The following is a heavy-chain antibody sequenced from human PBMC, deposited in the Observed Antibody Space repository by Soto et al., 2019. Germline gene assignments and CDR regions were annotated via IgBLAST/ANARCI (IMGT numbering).Heavy chain of an antibody. CDR2: INHSGST. J-gene: IGHJ4*02. CDR1: GGSFSGYY. V-gene: IGHV4-34*01. CDR3: ARDKITGLFDY. Sequence: QVQLQQWGAGLLKPSETLSLTCAVYGGSFSGYYWTWIRQPPGTGLEWIGEINHSGSTNYNPSLKSRDTISVATSKNQFPLKLTSVTSADTAVYYCARDKITGLFDYWGQGTLVTVSS. D-gene: IGHD2-8*02.